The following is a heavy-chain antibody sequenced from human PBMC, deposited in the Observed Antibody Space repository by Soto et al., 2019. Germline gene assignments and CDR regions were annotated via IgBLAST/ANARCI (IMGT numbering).Heavy chain of an antibody. CDR2: IIPILGIA. CDR3: ACRLTTRGRYDY. V-gene: IGHV1-69*02. J-gene: IGHJ4*02. CDR1: GGTFSSYT. Sequence: QVQLVQSGAEVKKPGSSVKVSCKASGGTFSSYTISWVRQAPGQGLEWMGRIIPILGIANYAQKFQGRVTITADKYASTAYMELSSLSSEDTAVYYCACRLTTRGRYDYWGQGTLVTVSS. D-gene: IGHD3-16*01.